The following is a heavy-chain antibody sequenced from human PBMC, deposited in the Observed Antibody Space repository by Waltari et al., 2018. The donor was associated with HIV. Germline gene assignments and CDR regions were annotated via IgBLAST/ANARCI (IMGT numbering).Heavy chain of an antibody. CDR2: IYYSVST. CDR3: AREVMVVVVPAAIYWFDP. V-gene: IGHV4-30-4*08. J-gene: IGHJ5*02. D-gene: IGHD2-2*02. Sequence: QVELQESGPGLVKPSQTLSLSCTVSGASISSDDHYWNWIRQPPGKGLAWIGSIYYSVSTYYNPSLKSRVTISIDKSKNQFFLKLTSVTAADTAVYFCAREVMVVVVPAAIYWFDPWGQGTLVTVSS. CDR1: GASISSDDHY.